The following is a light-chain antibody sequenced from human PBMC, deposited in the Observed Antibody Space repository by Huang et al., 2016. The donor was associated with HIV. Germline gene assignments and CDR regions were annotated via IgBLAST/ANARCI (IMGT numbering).Light chain of an antibody. CDR3: MQSIQLPLT. CDR1: QSLLHRDGRNY. V-gene: IGKV2D-29*02. J-gene: IGKJ4*01. CDR2: EAS. Sequence: DIVMTQAPLSLSVTPGQPASISCKSSQSLLHRDGRNYLYWYLQRPGQSPQLLIYEASDRFSGVPDRFSGSGSGTDFTLKISRVEAEDVGVYYCMQSIQLPLTFGGGTKVEI.